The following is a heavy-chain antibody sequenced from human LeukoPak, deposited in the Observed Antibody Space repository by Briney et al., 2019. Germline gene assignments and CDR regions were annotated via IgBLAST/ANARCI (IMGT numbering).Heavy chain of an antibody. CDR2: IYYSGST. J-gene: IGHJ4*02. D-gene: IGHD6-19*01. Sequence: WIRQPPGKGLEWIGSIYYSGSTYYNPSLKSRVTISVDTSKNQFSLKLSSVTAADTAVYYCARLRITVAGYDYWGQGTLVTVSS. V-gene: IGHV4-39*01. CDR3: ARLRITVAGYDY.